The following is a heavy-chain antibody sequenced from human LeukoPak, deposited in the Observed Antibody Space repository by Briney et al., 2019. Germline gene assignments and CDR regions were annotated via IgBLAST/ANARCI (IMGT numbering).Heavy chain of an antibody. J-gene: IGHJ4*02. CDR3: ASEILGVYFDY. Sequence: HAGGSLRLSCAASGFTFSSYSMSWVRQAPGKGLEWVSGTSDRGDYTYYADSVKGRFIISRDNSKNTLYLQMNSLRAEDTAVYYCASEILGVYFDYWGQGTLVTVSS. V-gene: IGHV3-23*01. D-gene: IGHD3-16*01. CDR2: TSDRGDYT. CDR1: GFTFSSYS.